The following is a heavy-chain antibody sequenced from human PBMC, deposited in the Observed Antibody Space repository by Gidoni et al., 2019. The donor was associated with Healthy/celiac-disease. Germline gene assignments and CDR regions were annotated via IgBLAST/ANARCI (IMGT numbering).Heavy chain of an antibody. D-gene: IGHD2-15*01. CDR1: GFTFDDYA. CDR2: ISWNSGSI. Sequence: EVQLVESGGGLVQPGRSLRLSCAAAGFTFDDYAMHWVRQAPGTGLEWVSGISWNSGSIGYADSVKGRFTISRDNAKNSLYLQMNSLRAEDTALYYCAKDMGSSPYYFDYWGQGTLVTVSS. J-gene: IGHJ4*02. CDR3: AKDMGSSPYYFDY. V-gene: IGHV3-9*01.